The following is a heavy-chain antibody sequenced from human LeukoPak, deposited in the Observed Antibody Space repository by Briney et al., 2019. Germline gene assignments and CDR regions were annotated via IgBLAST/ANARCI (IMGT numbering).Heavy chain of an antibody. CDR3: ARDPGNSSGYYFDY. D-gene: IGHD3-22*01. V-gene: IGHV3-33*01. Sequence: GRSLRLSCAAFGFTFSSYGMHWVRQAPGKGLEWVAVIWYDGSNKYYADSVKGRFTISRDNSKNTLYLQMNSLRAEDTAVYYCARDPGNSSGYYFDYWGQGTLVTVSS. J-gene: IGHJ4*02. CDR1: GFTFSSYG. CDR2: IWYDGSNK.